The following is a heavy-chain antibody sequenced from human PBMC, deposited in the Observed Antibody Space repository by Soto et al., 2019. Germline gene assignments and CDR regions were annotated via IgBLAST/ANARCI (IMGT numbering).Heavy chain of an antibody. V-gene: IGHV2-70*01. CDR3: ARSSLPIFSQFTVGYYDY. Sequence: SGPTLVNPTQTLTLTCTFSGFSLSTSGMCVSWIRQPPGKALEWLALIDWDDDKYYSTSLKTRLTISKDTSKNQVVLTMTNMDPVDTATYYCARSSLPIFSQFTVGYYDYWGQGTLVTVSS. CDR1: GFSLSTSGMC. J-gene: IGHJ4*02. CDR2: IDWDDDK. D-gene: IGHD3-22*01.